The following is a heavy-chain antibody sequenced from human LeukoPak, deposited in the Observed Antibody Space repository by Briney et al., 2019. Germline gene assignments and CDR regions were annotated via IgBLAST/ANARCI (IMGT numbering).Heavy chain of an antibody. D-gene: IGHD3-16*01. J-gene: IGHJ3*02. CDR1: GFTFSSYG. Sequence: PGRSLRLSCVASGFTFSSYGMHWVRQAPGKGLEWVAVISYDGSNKYYADSVKGRFTISRDNSKNTLYLQMNSLRAEDTAVYYCAKDPYTGAFDIWGQGTMVTVSS. CDR3: AKDPYTGAFDI. CDR2: ISYDGSNK. V-gene: IGHV3-30*18.